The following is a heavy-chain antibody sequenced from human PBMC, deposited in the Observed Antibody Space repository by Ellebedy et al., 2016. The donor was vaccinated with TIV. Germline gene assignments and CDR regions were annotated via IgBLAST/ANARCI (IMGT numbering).Heavy chain of an antibody. J-gene: IGHJ6*02. CDR1: GYTFTDYY. D-gene: IGHD4-17*01. Sequence: ASVKVSCKASGYTFTDYYMHWVRQAPGQGLEWVGWINPNSGGTTYVQKFQGRVTMTRDTSISTAYMELSSLRSDDTAVYYCAASYGDNVDGMDVWGQGTTVTVS. CDR2: INPNSGGT. V-gene: IGHV1-2*02. CDR3: AASYGDNVDGMDV.